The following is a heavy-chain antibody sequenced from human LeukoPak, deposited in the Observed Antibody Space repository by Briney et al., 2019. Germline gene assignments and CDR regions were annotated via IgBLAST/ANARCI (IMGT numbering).Heavy chain of an antibody. D-gene: IGHD3-9*01. J-gene: IGHJ5*02. CDR2: MNPNSGNT. CDR1: GYTLTSYD. V-gene: IGHV1-8*01. Sequence: GASVKVSCKASGYTLTSYDINWVRQATGQGLEWMGWMNPNSGNTGYAQKFQGRVTMTRNTSISTAYMELSSLRSEDTAVYYCARGLDYDILTGSSFDPWGQGTLVTVSS. CDR3: ARGLDYDILTGSSFDP.